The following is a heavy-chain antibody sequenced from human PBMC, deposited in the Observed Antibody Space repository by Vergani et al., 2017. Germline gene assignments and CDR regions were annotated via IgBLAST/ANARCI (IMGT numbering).Heavy chain of an antibody. CDR2: ISYDGGNK. Sequence: QVQLVESGGGVVQPGRSLRLSCAASGFTFSSYAMHWVRQAPGKGLDWVAVISYDGGNKYYADSVKGRFTISRDNSKNTLYLQMNSLRGEDTALYYCARGEGDSYGAPRYNWFDPWGQGTLVTVSS. CDR3: ARGEGDSYGAPRYNWFDP. J-gene: IGHJ5*02. V-gene: IGHV3-30-3*01. D-gene: IGHD5-18*01. CDR1: GFTFSSYA.